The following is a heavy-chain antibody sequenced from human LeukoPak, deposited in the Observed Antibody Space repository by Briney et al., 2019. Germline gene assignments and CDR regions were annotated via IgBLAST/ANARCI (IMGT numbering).Heavy chain of an antibody. J-gene: IGHJ4*02. Sequence: GRSLRLSCAASGFTFSSYAMHWVRQAPGKGLEWVAVISYDGSNKYYADSVKGRFTISRDNSKNTLYLQMNSLRAEDTAVYYCARDSVGASINWGQGTLVTVSS. CDR2: ISYDGSNK. CDR3: ARDSVGASIN. D-gene: IGHD1-26*01. CDR1: GFTFSSYA. V-gene: IGHV3-30*04.